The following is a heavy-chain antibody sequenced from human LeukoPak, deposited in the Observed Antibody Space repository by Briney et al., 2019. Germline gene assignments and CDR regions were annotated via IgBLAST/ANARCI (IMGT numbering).Heavy chain of an antibody. V-gene: IGHV4-4*07. D-gene: IGHD3-10*01. CDR2: SYISGST. Sequence: PSETLSLTCTVSGASINSYYWNWIRQPAGKGLEWIGRSYISGSTDYNPSLKSRVTVSVDSSKNQFSLKLTSVTAADTAVYYCARDQELGFWGQGTLVTVPS. CDR3: ARDQELGF. CDR1: GASINSYY. J-gene: IGHJ4*02.